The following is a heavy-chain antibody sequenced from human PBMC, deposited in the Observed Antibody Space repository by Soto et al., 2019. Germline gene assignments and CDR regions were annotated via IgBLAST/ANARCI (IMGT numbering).Heavy chain of an antibody. D-gene: IGHD3-3*01. CDR3: AKEVDYDFWSGYCDY. CDR1: GFTFSSYG. J-gene: IGHJ4*02. CDR2: ISYDGSNK. V-gene: IGHV3-30*18. Sequence: GGSLRLSCAASGFTFSSYGMHWVRQAPGKGLEWVAVISYDGSNKYYADSVKGRFTISRDNSKNTLYLQMNSLRAEDTAVYYCAKEVDYDFWSGYCDYWGQGTLVTVSS.